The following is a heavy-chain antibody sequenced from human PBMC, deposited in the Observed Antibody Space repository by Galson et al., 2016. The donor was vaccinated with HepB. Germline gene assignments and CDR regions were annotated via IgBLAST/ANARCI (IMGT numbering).Heavy chain of an antibody. CDR3: AHSPTAVSDNFDAFDI. CDR2: VYWDDYK. J-gene: IGHJ3*02. V-gene: IGHV2-5*02. D-gene: IGHD6-19*01. CDR1: GFSLRTSGEG. Sequence: PALVKPTQTLTLTCTFSGFSLRTSGEGVGWIRQPPGKALEWLALVYWDDYKRYSPSLMSRLTITKDTSKNQVVLTMANMDPVVTGTYYCAHSPTAVSDNFDAFDIWGQGTMVTVS.